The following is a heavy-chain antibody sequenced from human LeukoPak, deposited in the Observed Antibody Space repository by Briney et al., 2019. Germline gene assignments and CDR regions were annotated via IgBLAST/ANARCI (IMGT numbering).Heavy chain of an antibody. CDR3: ARAPEGRFLEWLPADYWYFDL. CDR1: GYTFTSYG. V-gene: IGHV1-18*01. D-gene: IGHD3-3*01. Sequence: ASVKVSCKAFGYTFTSYGISWVRQAPGQGLEWMGWISAYNGNTNYAQKLQGRVTMTTDTSTSTAYMELRSLRSDDTAVYYCARAPEGRFLEWLPADYWYFDLWGRGTLVTVSS. J-gene: IGHJ2*01. CDR2: ISAYNGNT.